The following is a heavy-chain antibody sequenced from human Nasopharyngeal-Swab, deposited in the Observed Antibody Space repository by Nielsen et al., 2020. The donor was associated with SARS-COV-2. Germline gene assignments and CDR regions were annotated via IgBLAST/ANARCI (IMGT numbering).Heavy chain of an antibody. J-gene: IGHJ4*02. V-gene: IGHV3-30*04. CDR2: ISYDGSNK. CDR3: ARGADGDCFDY. CDR1: GFTLSSYA. Sequence: GESLKISCAASGFTLSSYAMHWVRQAPGKGLEWVAVISYDGSNKYYADSVKGRFTISRDNSKNTLYLQMNSLRAEDTAVYYCARGADGDCFDYWGQGTLVTVSS. D-gene: IGHD2-8*01.